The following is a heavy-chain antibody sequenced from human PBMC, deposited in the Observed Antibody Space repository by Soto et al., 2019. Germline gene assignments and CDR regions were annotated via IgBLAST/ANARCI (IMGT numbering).Heavy chain of an antibody. CDR1: GYSFTSYW. CDR2: IYPGDSDT. J-gene: IGHJ6*02. D-gene: IGHD5-18*01. V-gene: IGHV5-51*01. CDR3: ASHSGYSYGYGYYYYGMDV. Sequence: PGESLKISCKGSGYSFTSYWIGWVRQMPGKGLEWMGIIYPGDSDTRYSPSFQGQVTISADKSISTPYLQWSSLKASDTAMYYCASHSGYSYGYGYYYYGMDVWGQGTTVTVSS.